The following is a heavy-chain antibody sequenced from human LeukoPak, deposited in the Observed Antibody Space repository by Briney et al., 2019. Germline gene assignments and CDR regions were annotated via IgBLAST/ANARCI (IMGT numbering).Heavy chain of an antibody. J-gene: IGHJ5*02. CDR1: GASISSTNW. Sequence: SETLSLTCAISGASISSTNWWIWVRQPPGKGLEWVGEMHHSGRTNYNPSLKSRITISVDKSKNQVFLRLNSVAAADTALYYCARAQEGCSRASCYLEPWGQGTLVTVSS. CDR3: ARAQEGCSRASCYLEP. D-gene: IGHD2-2*01. V-gene: IGHV4-4*02. CDR2: MHHSGRT.